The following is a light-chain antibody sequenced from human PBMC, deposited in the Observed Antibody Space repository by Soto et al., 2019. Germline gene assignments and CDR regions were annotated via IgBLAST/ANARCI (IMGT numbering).Light chain of an antibody. Sequence: QSALTQPASVSGSPGQSIAISCTGTSSDVGAYNYVSWYLQYPGKAPKLVIFDVSFRPSGVSNRFSGSKSGNTASLTISGLQAVDEADSYCKSFTTSDTYVFGTGTKVTVL. CDR2: DVS. CDR3: KSFTTSDTYV. J-gene: IGLJ1*01. V-gene: IGLV2-14*01. CDR1: SSDVGAYNY.